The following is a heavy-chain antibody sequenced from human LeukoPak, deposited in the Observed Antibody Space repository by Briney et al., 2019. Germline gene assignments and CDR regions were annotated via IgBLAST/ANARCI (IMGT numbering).Heavy chain of an antibody. CDR2: ISSGRGHT. CDR3: AREGIAGATLRLIYFDY. V-gene: IGHV3-11*06. J-gene: IGHJ4*02. D-gene: IGHD1-26*01. Sequence: GGSLRLSCAASGFTFSDYYMTWIRQAPGKGLEWVSYISSGRGHTNYADSVKGRFTISRDNAKNSLYLQMNSLRAEDTAVYYCAREGIAGATLRLIYFDYWGRGTLVTVSS. CDR1: GFTFSDYY.